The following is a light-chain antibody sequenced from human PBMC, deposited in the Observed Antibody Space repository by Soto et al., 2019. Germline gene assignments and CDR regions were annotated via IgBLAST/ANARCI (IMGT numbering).Light chain of an antibody. CDR2: SVS. CDR1: QSFSTN. Sequence: EKVMTQSPDTLSVSPGERATLSCRASQSFSTNLAWYQQRPGQAPRLLIYSVSTRATGIPARFSGSGSGTEFTLTISSLQSEDFATYYCQQLSSYPLTFGGGTKVDIK. J-gene: IGKJ4*02. CDR3: QQLSSYPLT. V-gene: IGKV3-15*01.